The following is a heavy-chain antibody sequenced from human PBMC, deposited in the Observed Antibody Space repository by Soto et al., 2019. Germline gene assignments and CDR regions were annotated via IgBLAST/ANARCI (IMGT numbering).Heavy chain of an antibody. CDR1: GDGFAGCS. CDR2: IYACNVNI. Sequence: GASAKVSCEACGDGFAGCSRWWPRQSTGQGLEWMGWIYACNVNIGYAQKLKGRVTMTKDTSTSTVYMELNSLTSEDTAVYYCARDIYMAAAGTAYDYWGQGTLVTVS. V-gene: IGHV1-18*01. D-gene: IGHD6-13*01. CDR3: ARDIYMAAAGTAYDY. J-gene: IGHJ4*02.